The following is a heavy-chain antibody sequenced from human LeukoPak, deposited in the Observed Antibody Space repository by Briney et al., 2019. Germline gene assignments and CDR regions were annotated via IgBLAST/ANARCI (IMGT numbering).Heavy chain of an antibody. J-gene: IGHJ6*04. CDR1: GFTFSSYG. Sequence: GGSLRLSCAASGFTFSSYGMHWVRQAPGKGLEWVAVIWYDGSNKYYADSVKGRFTISRDNSKSTLYLQMNSLRAEDTAVYYCARDQATRGPGYGMDVWGKGTTVTVSS. CDR2: IWYDGSNK. D-gene: IGHD3-10*01. V-gene: IGHV3-33*01. CDR3: ARDQATRGPGYGMDV.